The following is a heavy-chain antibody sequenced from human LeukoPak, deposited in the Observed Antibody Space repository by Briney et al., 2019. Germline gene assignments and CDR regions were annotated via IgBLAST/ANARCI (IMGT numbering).Heavy chain of an antibody. CDR1: GFTFSSYG. CDR2: IWYDGSNK. D-gene: IGHD4-23*01. V-gene: IGHV3-33*06. Sequence: PGGSLRLSCAASGFTFSSYGMHWVRQAPGKGLEWVAVIWYDGSNKYYADSVKGRFTISRDNSKNTLYLQMNSLRAEDTAVYYCAKSGGNSISYYFDYWGQGTLVTVSS. J-gene: IGHJ4*02. CDR3: AKSGGNSISYYFDY.